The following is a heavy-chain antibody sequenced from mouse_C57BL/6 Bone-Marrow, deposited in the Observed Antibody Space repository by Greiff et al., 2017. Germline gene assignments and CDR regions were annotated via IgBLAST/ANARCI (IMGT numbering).Heavy chain of an antibody. CDR3: ARDYYGNVYFDD. J-gene: IGHJ2*01. CDR1: GYTFTSYW. V-gene: IGHV1-55*01. CDR2: IYPGSGST. Sequence: QVQLQQPGAELVKPGASVKMSCKASGYTFTSYWITWVKQRPGQGLEWIGDIYPGSGSTNYNEKFKSKATLTVDTSSSTAYMQLSSLTSEDSAVYYSARDYYGNVYFDDWGQGTTLTVSS. D-gene: IGHD2-1*01.